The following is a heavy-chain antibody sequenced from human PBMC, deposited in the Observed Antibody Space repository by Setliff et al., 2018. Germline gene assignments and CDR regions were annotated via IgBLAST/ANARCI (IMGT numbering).Heavy chain of an antibody. Sequence: GGSLRLSCAASGFTFSSYAMSWVRQAPGKGLEWVAVISYDGSNKYYADSVKGRFTISRDNSKNTLYLQMNSLRAEDTAVYYCAREEDYNFWSGYSDWGQGTLVTVSS. CDR3: AREEDYNFWSGYSD. CDR1: GFTFSSYA. CDR2: ISYDGSNK. V-gene: IGHV3-30*04. J-gene: IGHJ4*02. D-gene: IGHD3-3*01.